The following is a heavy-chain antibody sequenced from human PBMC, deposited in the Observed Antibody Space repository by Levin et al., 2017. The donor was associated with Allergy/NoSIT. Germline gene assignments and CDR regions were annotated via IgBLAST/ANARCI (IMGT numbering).Heavy chain of an antibody. CDR1: GFTFSSYW. J-gene: IGHJ2*01. CDR3: ARDRSSSPGTARSYFDL. CDR2: IKQDGSEK. V-gene: IGHV3-7*01. Sequence: GGSLRLSCAASGFTFSSYWMSWVRQAPGKGLEWVANIKQDGSEKYYVDSVKGRFTISRDNAKNSLYLQMNSLRAEDTAVYYCARDRSSSPGTARSYFDLWGRGTLVTVSS. D-gene: IGHD6-13*01.